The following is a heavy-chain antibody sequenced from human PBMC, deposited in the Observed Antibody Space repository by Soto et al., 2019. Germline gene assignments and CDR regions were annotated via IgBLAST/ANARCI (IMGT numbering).Heavy chain of an antibody. Sequence: GESLKISCAASGFTFSSYAMSWVRQAPGKGLEWVSAISGSGGSTYYADSVKGRFTISRDNSKNTLYLQMNSLRAEDTAVYYCARTHEYSSGWYDYWGQGTLVTVSS. J-gene: IGHJ4*02. V-gene: IGHV3-23*01. D-gene: IGHD6-19*01. CDR1: GFTFSSYA. CDR2: ISGSGGST. CDR3: ARTHEYSSGWYDY.